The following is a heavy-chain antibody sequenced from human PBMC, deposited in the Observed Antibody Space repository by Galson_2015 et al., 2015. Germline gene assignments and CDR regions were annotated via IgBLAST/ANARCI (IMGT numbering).Heavy chain of an antibody. CDR3: ARDLDYRGYSNFDY. CDR1: GFTFSSYW. V-gene: IGHV3-74*03. Sequence: SLRLSCAASGFTFSSYWMHWVRQAPGKGLVWVSRIKGDGSSTVYADSVKGRFTISRDSAKNTLILQTNSLRDEDTAVYYCARDLDYRGYSNFDYWGQGTLVTVSS. CDR2: IKGDGSST. J-gene: IGHJ4*02. D-gene: IGHD4-23*01.